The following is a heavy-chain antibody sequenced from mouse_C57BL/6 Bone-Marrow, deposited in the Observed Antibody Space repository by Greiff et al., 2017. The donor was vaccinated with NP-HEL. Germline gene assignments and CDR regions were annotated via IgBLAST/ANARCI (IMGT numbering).Heavy chain of an antibody. V-gene: IGHV1-81*01. J-gene: IGHJ3*01. CDR2: IYPRSGNT. Sequence: QVQLKESGAELARPGASVKLSCKASGYTFTSYGISWVKQRTGQGLEWIGEIYPRSGNTYYNEKFKGKATLTADKSSSTAYMELRSLTSEDSAVYVSAREGDYEGAYWGQGTLVTVSA. CDR3: AREGDYEGAY. D-gene: IGHD2-4*01. CDR1: GYTFTSYG.